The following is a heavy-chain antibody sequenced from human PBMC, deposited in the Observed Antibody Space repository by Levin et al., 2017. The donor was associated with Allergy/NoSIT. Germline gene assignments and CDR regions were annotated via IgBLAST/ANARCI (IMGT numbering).Heavy chain of an antibody. Sequence: GESLKISCQASGYSFTSYWFGWVRQRHGKGLEWMGLIFPSDSDTRVSPSFQGQIIMSVDKSINTAYLQWSSLKASDSAMYYCARRDSDGSNSFDYWGQGTLVTVSS. D-gene: IGHD4-23*01. J-gene: IGHJ4*02. CDR1: GYSFTSYW. CDR2: IFPSDSDT. CDR3: ARRDSDGSNSFDY. V-gene: IGHV5-51*01.